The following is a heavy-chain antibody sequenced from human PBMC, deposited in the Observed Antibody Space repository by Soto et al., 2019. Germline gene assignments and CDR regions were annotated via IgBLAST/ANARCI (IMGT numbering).Heavy chain of an antibody. V-gene: IGHV3-30-3*01. CDR3: TRVRSMMANDVFEY. CDR2: MPFDGNSK. J-gene: IGHJ4*02. CDR1: GFAVSSYS. Sequence: QVQLVESGGGAVQPGTSLRLSCAASGFAVSSYSMHWVRQAPGKGLEWVAAMPFDGNSKYFANIVKGRFKIPRDTSKNTWSLEMESLGVEYSALYHCTRVRSMMANDVFEYWGQGNQVTVSS. D-gene: IGHD5-12*01.